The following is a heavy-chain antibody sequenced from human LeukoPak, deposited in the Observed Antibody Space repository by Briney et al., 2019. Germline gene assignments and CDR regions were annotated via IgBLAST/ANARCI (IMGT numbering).Heavy chain of an antibody. CDR3: ARETSDS. V-gene: IGHV1-46*01. CDR2: INPSGSTT. Sequence: ASVKVSCKASGYTFTSYFMHWVRQAPGQGLEWLGMINPSGSTTTYAQKFQGRVAMTRDTSTSTVYMELSSLRSEDTAVYYCARETSDSWGQGTLVTVSS. CDR1: GYTFTSYF. J-gene: IGHJ5*01. D-gene: IGHD1-1*01.